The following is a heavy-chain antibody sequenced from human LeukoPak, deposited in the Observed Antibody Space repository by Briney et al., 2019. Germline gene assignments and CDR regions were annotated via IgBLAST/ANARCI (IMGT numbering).Heavy chain of an antibody. D-gene: IGHD1-26*01. Sequence: PGGSLRLSCAASGFTFSSYAMHWVRQAPGKGLEWVAVISYDGSNKYYADSVKGRFTISRDNSKNTLYLQMNSLRAEDTAVYYCARDSGSYYEYFQHWGQGTLVTVSS. J-gene: IGHJ1*01. CDR2: ISYDGSNK. CDR1: GFTFSSYA. V-gene: IGHV3-30-3*01. CDR3: ARDSGSYYEYFQH.